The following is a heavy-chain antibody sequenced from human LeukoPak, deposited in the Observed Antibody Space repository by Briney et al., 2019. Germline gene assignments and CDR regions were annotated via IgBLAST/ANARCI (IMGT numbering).Heavy chain of an antibody. Sequence: PSETLSLTCTVSGGSISSGGYYWSWIRQHPGKGLEWIGYTYYSGSTYYNPSLKSRVTISVDTSKNQFSLKLSSVTAADTAVYYCARAVFDRGDCYLNYWGQGTLVTVSS. D-gene: IGHD2-21*02. CDR3: ARAVFDRGDCYLNY. V-gene: IGHV4-31*03. CDR2: TYYSGST. CDR1: GGSISSGGYY. J-gene: IGHJ4*02.